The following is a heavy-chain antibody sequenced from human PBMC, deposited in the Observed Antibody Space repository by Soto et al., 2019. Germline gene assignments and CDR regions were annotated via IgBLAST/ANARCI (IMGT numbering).Heavy chain of an antibody. CDR2: INHSGST. V-gene: IGHV4-34*01. Sequence: SETLSLTCAVYGGSFSGYYWNWIRQPPGKGLEWIGEINHSGSTNYNPSLKSRVTISVDTSKNQFSLKLSSVTAADTAVYYCAGSYGDADYWGQGTLVTVSS. CDR3: AGSYGDADY. D-gene: IGHD4-17*01. J-gene: IGHJ4*02. CDR1: GGSFSGYY.